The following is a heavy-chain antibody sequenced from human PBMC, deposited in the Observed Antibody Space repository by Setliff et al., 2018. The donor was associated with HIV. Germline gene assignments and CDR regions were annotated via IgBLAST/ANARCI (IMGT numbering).Heavy chain of an antibody. V-gene: IGHV4-59*01. Sequence: PSETLSLTCTVSGGSIRDYYWSWIRQPPGKGLEWIGYIYHTGSTNYNPSVKSRVTILVDTSKNQFSLKLRSLTAADTAVYYCARGDYPLSTVATIKGVVWFDPWGQGTLVTVSS. CDR3: ARGDYPLSTVATIKGVVWFDP. CDR1: GGSIRDYY. CDR2: IYHTGST. J-gene: IGHJ5*02. D-gene: IGHD5-12*01.